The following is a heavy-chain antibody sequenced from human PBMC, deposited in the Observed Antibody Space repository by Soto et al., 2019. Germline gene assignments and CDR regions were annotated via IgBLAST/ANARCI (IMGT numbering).Heavy chain of an antibody. Sequence: GGSLRLSCAASGFTFDDYAMHWVRQAPGKGLEWVSGISWNSGSIGYADSVKGRFTISRDNAKNSLYLQMNSLRAEDTALYYCANLEYSSSYARDYWGQGTLVTVSS. CDR3: ANLEYSSSYARDY. V-gene: IGHV3-9*01. D-gene: IGHD6-6*01. CDR2: ISWNSGSI. J-gene: IGHJ4*02. CDR1: GFTFDDYA.